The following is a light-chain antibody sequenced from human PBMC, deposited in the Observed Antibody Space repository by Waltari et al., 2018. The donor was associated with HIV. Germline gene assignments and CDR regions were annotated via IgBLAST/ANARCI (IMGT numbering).Light chain of an antibody. J-gene: IGLJ1*01. V-gene: IGLV2-14*03. CDR1: DLVVCLDNY. CDR2: DVH. CDR3: SSFSSGPSLYV. Sequence: SALTPPASVSGSLWQSITLSCSGSDLVVCLDNYFCCYQHSFGKAPKLIIFDVHKRPSGLSDRFSGSKSGNTASLIISGLQTEDEADYFCSSFSSGPSLYVFGTGTRVSVL.